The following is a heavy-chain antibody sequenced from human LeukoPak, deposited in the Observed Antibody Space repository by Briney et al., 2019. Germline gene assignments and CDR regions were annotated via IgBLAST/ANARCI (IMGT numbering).Heavy chain of an antibody. CDR3: ARELQYHGGFDY. Sequence: GGSLRLSCAASGFTFSNAWMSWVRQAPGKGLEWVSSISSSSGYIYYADSVKGRFTISRDNAKNSLYLQMNSLRAEDTAVYYCARELQYHGGFDYWGQGTLVTVSS. D-gene: IGHD4-11*01. CDR1: GFTFSNAW. J-gene: IGHJ4*02. CDR2: ISSSSGYI. V-gene: IGHV3-21*01.